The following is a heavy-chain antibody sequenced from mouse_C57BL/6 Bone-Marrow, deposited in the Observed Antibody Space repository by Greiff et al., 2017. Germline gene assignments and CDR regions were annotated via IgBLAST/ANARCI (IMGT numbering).Heavy chain of an antibody. Sequence: EVHLVESGEGLVKPGGSLKLSCAASGFTFSSYAMSWVRQTPEKRLEWVAYISSGGDYIYYADTVKGRFTISRDNARNTLYLQMSSLKSEDTAMYYCTRGPLIYYYGSSYGYFDVWGTGTTVTVSS. J-gene: IGHJ1*03. V-gene: IGHV5-9-1*02. CDR2: ISSGGDYI. D-gene: IGHD1-1*01. CDR3: TRGPLIYYYGSSYGYFDV. CDR1: GFTFSSYA.